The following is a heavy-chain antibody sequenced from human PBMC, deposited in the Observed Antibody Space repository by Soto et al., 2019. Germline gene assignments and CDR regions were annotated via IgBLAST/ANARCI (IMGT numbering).Heavy chain of an antibody. J-gene: IGHJ4*02. CDR1: GFTFSSYA. CDR3: AKDRDQGRSSGYEVDY. V-gene: IGHV3-23*01. CDR2: ISGSGGST. D-gene: IGHD3-22*01. Sequence: EVQLLESGGGLVQPGGSLRLSCAASGFTFSSYAMSWVRQAPGKGLEWVSAISGSGGSTYYADSVKGRFTISRDNSKNTLYPQMNSLRAEDTAVYYCAKDRDQGRSSGYEVDYWGQGTLVTVSS.